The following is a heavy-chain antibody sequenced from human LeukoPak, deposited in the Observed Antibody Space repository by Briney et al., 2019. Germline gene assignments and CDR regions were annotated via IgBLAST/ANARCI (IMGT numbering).Heavy chain of an antibody. V-gene: IGHV3-30*02. J-gene: IGHJ4*02. Sequence: GGSLRLSCAASAFAFSSYGMRSVRQAPSNGLEWVAFIRDDGPNNYYADSVSGRFTIYTDNAKNTLYLQINRLRAEHTAVYYCARERTGIAVAVEYWGQGTLVSVSS. CDR2: IRDDGPNN. D-gene: IGHD6-19*01. CDR1: AFAFSSYG. CDR3: ARERTGIAVAVEY.